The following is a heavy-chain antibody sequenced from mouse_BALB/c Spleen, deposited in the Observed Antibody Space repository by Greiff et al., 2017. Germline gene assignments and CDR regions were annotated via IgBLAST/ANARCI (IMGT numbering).Heavy chain of an antibody. V-gene: IGHV3-2*02. J-gene: IGHJ3*01. Sequence: EVQLQQSGPGLVKPSQSLSLTCTVTGYSITSDYAWNWIRQFPGNKLEWMGYISYSGSTSYNPSLKSRISITRDTSKNQFFLQLNSVTTEDTATYYCAKSTMTKGGFAYWGQGTLVTVSA. CDR1: GYSITSDYA. D-gene: IGHD2-4*01. CDR2: ISYSGST. CDR3: AKSTMTKGGFAY.